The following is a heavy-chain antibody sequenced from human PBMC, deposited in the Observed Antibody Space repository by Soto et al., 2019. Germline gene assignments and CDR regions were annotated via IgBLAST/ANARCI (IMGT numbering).Heavy chain of an antibody. CDR2: MEPSSGRT. CDR3: ARGVTAGVDY. Sequence: QVQLVQSGAEARVPGASVKVSCKASGYSFTGLDINWVRQTTGQGLEWMGWMEPSSGRTGYAQKFQGRVTMTRDTSINTAYMELSSLTSDDTDFYYCARGVTAGVDYWGQGTLVTVSS. D-gene: IGHD1-26*01. V-gene: IGHV1-8*01. J-gene: IGHJ4*02. CDR1: GYSFTGLD.